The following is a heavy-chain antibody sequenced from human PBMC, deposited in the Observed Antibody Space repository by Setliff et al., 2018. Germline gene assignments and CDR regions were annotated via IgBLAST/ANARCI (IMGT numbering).Heavy chain of an antibody. CDR3: ARSPLDDAFDI. V-gene: IGHV5-51*01. J-gene: IGHJ3*02. CDR1: GYSFTTYW. Sequence: PGESLTLSCKGSGYSFTTYWIGWVRQMPGKGLELMGIIYPADSDPRYSPSFQGQVTISVDKSIGTVYLHWSSLKASDTAMYYCARSPLDDAFDIWGQGTMVTVSS. CDR2: IYPADSDP.